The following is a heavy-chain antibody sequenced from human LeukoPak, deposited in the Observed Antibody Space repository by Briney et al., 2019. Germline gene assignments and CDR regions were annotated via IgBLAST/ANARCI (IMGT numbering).Heavy chain of an antibody. D-gene: IGHD4-17*01. V-gene: IGHV4-39*01. CDR1: GGSINSRSYY. J-gene: IGHJ6*03. CDR2: VYYGGTT. Sequence: PSETLSLTCTVSGGSINSRSYYWGWIRQPPGKGLEWIGSVYYGGTTYYNPSLKSRVTISEDTSKNQFSLKLSSVTAADTAAYYCARRATTVTTGYYYYYMDVWGKGTTVTVSS. CDR3: ARRATTVTTGYYYYYMDV.